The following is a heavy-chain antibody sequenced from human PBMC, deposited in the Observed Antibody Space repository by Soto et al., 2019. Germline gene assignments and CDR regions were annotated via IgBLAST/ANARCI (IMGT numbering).Heavy chain of an antibody. J-gene: IGHJ6*02. CDR1: GFTVSSNY. Sequence: EVQLVESGGGLVQPGGSLRLSCAASGFTVSSNYMSWVRQAPGKGLEWVSVIYSGGSTYYADSVKGRFTISRDNSKNTLYLQMNSLRAEDTAVYYCASDGWLRSTGGDVWGQETTVTVSS. V-gene: IGHV3-66*01. CDR2: IYSGGST. D-gene: IGHD5-12*01. CDR3: ASDGWLRSTGGDV.